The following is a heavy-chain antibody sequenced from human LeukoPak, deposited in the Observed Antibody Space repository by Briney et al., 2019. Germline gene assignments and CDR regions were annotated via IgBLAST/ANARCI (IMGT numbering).Heavy chain of an antibody. Sequence: PSETLSLTCTVSGGSISSNSYYWGWIRQPPGKGLEWIGTIYYSGSTYYNPSLKSRVTISIDTSKNQFSLDLSSVTATDTAIYNCARQGGSGRAFDIWGQGTMVTVSS. CDR2: IYYSGST. D-gene: IGHD1-26*01. J-gene: IGHJ3*02. CDR1: GGSISSNSYY. CDR3: ARQGGSGRAFDI. V-gene: IGHV4-39*01.